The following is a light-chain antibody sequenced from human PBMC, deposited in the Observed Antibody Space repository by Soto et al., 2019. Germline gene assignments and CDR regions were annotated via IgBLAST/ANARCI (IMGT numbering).Light chain of an antibody. CDR2: DAS. J-gene: IGKJ4*01. CDR1: QNVYNN. V-gene: IGKV3-15*01. Sequence: ETVMTQSPATLSVSPGEGATLSCKASQNVYNNLAWYQQRPGQPPRLLIYDASTRATGISARFSGSGYGTEFTLTISSLQSEDFAVYFCQQCRNWPLTFGGGNKV. CDR3: QQCRNWPLT.